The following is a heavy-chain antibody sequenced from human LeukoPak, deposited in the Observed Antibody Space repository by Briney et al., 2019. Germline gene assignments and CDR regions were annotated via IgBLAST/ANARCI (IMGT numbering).Heavy chain of an antibody. J-gene: IGHJ4*02. CDR2: IIPIFGTA. Sequence: SVTVSFKASVGTFISYAISWVRQAPGQGLEWMGGIIPIFGTANYAQKFQGRVTVTADESTSTAYMELSSLRSEDTAVYYCASSTDILTGYLLDYWGQGTLVTVSS. CDR1: VGTFISYA. V-gene: IGHV1-69*13. D-gene: IGHD3-9*01. CDR3: ASSTDILTGYLLDY.